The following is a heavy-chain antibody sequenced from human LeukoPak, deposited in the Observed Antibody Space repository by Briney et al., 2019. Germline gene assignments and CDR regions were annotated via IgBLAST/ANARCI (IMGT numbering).Heavy chain of an antibody. CDR2: ISGSGGST. Sequence: GGSLRLSCAASGFTFSSYAMSWVRQAPGKRLEWVSSISGSGGSTYYADPVKGRFTISRDNSKNTLYLQMNSLRAEDTAVYYCAKRGDFWSGSLWYFDYWGQGTPVTVSS. V-gene: IGHV3-23*01. J-gene: IGHJ4*02. CDR1: GFTFSSYA. CDR3: AKRGDFWSGSLWYFDY. D-gene: IGHD3-3*01.